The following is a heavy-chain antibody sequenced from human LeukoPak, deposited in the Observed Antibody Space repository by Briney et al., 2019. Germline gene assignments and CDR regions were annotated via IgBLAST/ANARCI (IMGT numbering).Heavy chain of an antibody. V-gene: IGHV4-59*12. CDR2: IYYSGST. CDR3: ASLENYYGSGSYPTSFDY. CDR1: GGSINSNY. J-gene: IGHJ4*02. D-gene: IGHD3-10*01. Sequence: SETLSLTCTVSGGSINSNYWSWIRQPPGKGLEWIGYIYYSGSTKYNPSLKSRVTMSVDTSKNQFSLKLSSVTAADTAVYYCASLENYYGSGSYPTSFDYWGQGTLVTVSS.